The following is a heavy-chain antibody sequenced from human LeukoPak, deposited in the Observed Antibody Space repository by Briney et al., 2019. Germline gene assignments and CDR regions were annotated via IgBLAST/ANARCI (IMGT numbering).Heavy chain of an antibody. V-gene: IGHV3-30*04. CDR2: ISYDGSNK. CDR3: ARARYCSGGSCYSYYYYYYMDV. Sequence: GGSLRLSCAASGFTFSSYAMHWVRQAPGKGLEWVAVISYDGSNKYYAGSVKGRFTISRDNSKNTLYLQMNSLRAEDTAVYYCARARYCSGGSCYSYYYYYYMDVWGKGTTVTVSS. J-gene: IGHJ6*03. D-gene: IGHD2-15*01. CDR1: GFTFSSYA.